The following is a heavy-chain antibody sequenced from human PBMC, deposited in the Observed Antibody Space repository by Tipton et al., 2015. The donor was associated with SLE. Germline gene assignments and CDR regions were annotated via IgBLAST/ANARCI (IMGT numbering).Heavy chain of an antibody. D-gene: IGHD2-2*01. CDR1: GFTFISYG. J-gene: IGHJ4*02. CDR3: AKSRRSVVVPGALAY. CDR2: IRYDGSNE. V-gene: IGHV3-30*02. Sequence: SLRLSCEASGFTFISYGMHWVRQAPGKGLEWVAFIRYDGSNEYYTESVKGRFTVSRDNSKNTLYLQMNSLRAEDTAVYYCAKSRRSVVVPGALAYWGQGTLVTVSS.